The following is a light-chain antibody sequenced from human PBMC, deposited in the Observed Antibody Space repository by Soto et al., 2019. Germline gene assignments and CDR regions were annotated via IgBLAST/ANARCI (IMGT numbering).Light chain of an antibody. V-gene: IGLV2-14*01. CDR1: SSDVGAHNH. Sequence: QSALTQPASVSGSPGQSITISCTGSSSDVGAHNHVSWYQQHPGKAPKLIIYEVGNRPSGVSNRFSGSKSGNTASLTISGFQAEDEADYYCNSYTSSSTHVFGTGTKVTVL. CDR3: NSYTSSSTHV. CDR2: EVG. J-gene: IGLJ1*01.